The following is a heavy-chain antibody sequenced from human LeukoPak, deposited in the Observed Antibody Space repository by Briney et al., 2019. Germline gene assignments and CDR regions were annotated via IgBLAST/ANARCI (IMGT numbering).Heavy chain of an antibody. CDR2: ISDSGGST. V-gene: IGHV3-23*01. Sequence: GGSLRLSCAASEFTFSSYAMSWIRQAPGKGLEWVSAISDSGGSTYYADSVKGRFTISRDNSKNTVYLQMNSLRAEDTAVYYCAKDRRACSSSSCYYRFDYWGQGTLVTVSS. CDR1: EFTFSSYA. CDR3: AKDRRACSSSSCYYRFDY. D-gene: IGHD2-2*01. J-gene: IGHJ4*02.